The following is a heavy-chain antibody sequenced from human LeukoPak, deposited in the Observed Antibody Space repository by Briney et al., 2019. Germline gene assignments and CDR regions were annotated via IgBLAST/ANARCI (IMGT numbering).Heavy chain of an antibody. CDR3: ARSPGYSSSWFNWFDP. J-gene: IGHJ5*02. CDR1: GGSISSSSYY. D-gene: IGHD6-13*01. Sequence: SETLSLTCTVSGGSISSSSYYWSWIRQPPGKGLEWIGEINHSGSTNYNPSLKSRVTISVDTSKNQFSLKLSSVTAADTAVYYCARSPGYSSSWFNWFDPWGQGTLVTVSS. V-gene: IGHV4-39*07. CDR2: INHSGST.